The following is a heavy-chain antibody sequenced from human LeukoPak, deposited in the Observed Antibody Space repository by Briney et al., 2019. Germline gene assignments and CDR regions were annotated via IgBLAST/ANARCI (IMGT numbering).Heavy chain of an antibody. CDR2: IYHSGST. CDR1: GYSISSGYY. J-gene: IGHJ3*02. CDR3: ARDPGEYDAFDI. D-gene: IGHD2/OR15-2a*01. V-gene: IGHV4-38-2*02. Sequence: PSETLSLTCTVSGYSISSGYYWGWIRQPPGKGLEWIGSIYHSGSTYYNPSLKSRVTISVDTSKNQFSLKLSSVTAAGTAVYYCARDPGEYDAFDIWGQGTMVTVSS.